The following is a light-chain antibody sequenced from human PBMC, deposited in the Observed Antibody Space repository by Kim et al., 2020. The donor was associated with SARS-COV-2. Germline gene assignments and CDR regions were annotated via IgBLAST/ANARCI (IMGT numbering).Light chain of an antibody. CDR3: LQHSTFPIT. J-gene: IGKJ5*01. Sequence: DIQMTQSPSSLSASVGDRVTITCRASQVIKNHLGWYQQKPGKAPKRLIYAASSLQSGVPSRFSGSGSGTEFTLTISSLQPEDFATYYCLQHSTFPITFGQGTRLEIK. CDR2: AAS. CDR1: QVIKNH. V-gene: IGKV1-17*01.